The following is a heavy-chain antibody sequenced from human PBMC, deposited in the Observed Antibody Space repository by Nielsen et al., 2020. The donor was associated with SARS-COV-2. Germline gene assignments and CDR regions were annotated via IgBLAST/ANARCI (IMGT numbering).Heavy chain of an antibody. CDR3: AKRSGYTSGWYGDY. Sequence: GESLKISCAASGFTFSDYYMSWIRQAPGKGLEWVSYISHSGNYMIYADSVKGRLTISRDNARNSVYLQMNSLRAEDTAVYYCAKRSGYTSGWYGDYWGQGTLVTVSS. D-gene: IGHD6-19*01. CDR2: ISHSGNYM. V-gene: IGHV3-11*03. J-gene: IGHJ4*02. CDR1: GFTFSDYY.